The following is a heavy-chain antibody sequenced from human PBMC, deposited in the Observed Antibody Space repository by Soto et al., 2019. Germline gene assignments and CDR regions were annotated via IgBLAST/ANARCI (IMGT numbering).Heavy chain of an antibody. D-gene: IGHD4-17*01. CDR2: ISGSGGST. J-gene: IGHJ4*02. CDR3: AEPVDYGQAPFDY. CDR1: GFTFSSYA. V-gene: IGHV3-23*01. Sequence: EVQLLESGGGLVQPGGSLRLSCAASGFTFSSYAMSWVRQAPGKGLEWVSAISGSGGSTYYADSVKGRFTISRDNSKHTLYLQMNSLRAEDTAVYYCAEPVDYGQAPFDYWGQGTLVTVSS.